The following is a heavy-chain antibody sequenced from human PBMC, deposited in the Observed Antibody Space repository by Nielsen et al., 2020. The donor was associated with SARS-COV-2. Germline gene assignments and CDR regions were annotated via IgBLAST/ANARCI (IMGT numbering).Heavy chain of an antibody. D-gene: IGHD5-18*01. CDR1: GGSISSYY. CDR3: ARDQLWSSGYMDV. J-gene: IGHJ6*03. V-gene: IGHV4-59*12. Sequence: SETLSLTCTVSGGSISSYYCSWIRQPPGKGLEWIGYIYYSGSTNYNPSLKSRVTISVDTSKNQFSLKLSSVTAADTAVYYCARDQLWSSGYMDVWGKGTTVTVSS. CDR2: IYYSGST.